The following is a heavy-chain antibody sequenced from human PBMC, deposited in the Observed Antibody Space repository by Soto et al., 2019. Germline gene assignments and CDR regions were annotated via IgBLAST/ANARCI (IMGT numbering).Heavy chain of an antibody. Sequence: GGSLRLSCAASGFTFRNQAMHWVRQAPGKGLEWVGLIWYDGTSKYYADSVKGRFTISRDNSKNTLYLEMNSLRVEDTAIYYCAREQGVVIIKDHWGQGTLVTVSS. CDR2: IWYDGTSK. J-gene: IGHJ4*02. V-gene: IGHV3-33*08. D-gene: IGHD2-8*01. CDR1: GFTFRNQA. CDR3: AREQGVVIIKDH.